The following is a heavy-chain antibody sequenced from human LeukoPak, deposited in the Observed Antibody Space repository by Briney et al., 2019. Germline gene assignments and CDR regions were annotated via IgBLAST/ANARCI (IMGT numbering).Heavy chain of an antibody. V-gene: IGHV1-2*02. CDR2: INPNSGGT. CDR3: ARDQGRDNSGWYPYHDY. Sequence: ASVMVSCKSSGYTFTGHYTHWVRQSPGQGLEWMGWINPNSGGTNYAQKFQGRVTMTRDTSINTAYMELNSLTSADTAIYYCARDQGRDNSGWYPYHDYWGQGTLVTVSS. CDR1: GYTFTGHY. J-gene: IGHJ4*02. D-gene: IGHD6-19*01.